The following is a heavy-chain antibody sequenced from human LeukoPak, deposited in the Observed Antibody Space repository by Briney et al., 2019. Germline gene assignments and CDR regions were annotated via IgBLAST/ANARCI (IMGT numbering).Heavy chain of an antibody. CDR2: ISYLSSHV. CDR3: GRAFPPLRTSSAGDL. Sequence: GGSLRLSCSASGFSFSDYDMNWVRQAPGKGLEWVSSISYLSSHVYYGDSVKGRFSISRDNAKNSLYLQMNSLGAEDTAIYYCGRAFPPLRTSSAGDLWGQGILVTVSS. D-gene: IGHD3-16*01. CDR1: GFSFSDYD. J-gene: IGHJ1*01. V-gene: IGHV3-21*01.